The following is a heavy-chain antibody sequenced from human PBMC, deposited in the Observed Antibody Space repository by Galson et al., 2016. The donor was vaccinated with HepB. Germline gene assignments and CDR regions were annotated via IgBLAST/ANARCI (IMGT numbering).Heavy chain of an antibody. D-gene: IGHD3-9*01. J-gene: IGHJ4*02. CDR1: GHDFSSFW. CDR2: IYPGDSDT. V-gene: IGHV5-51*01. CDR3: ARRGRYFDRDPTRN. Sequence: QSGAEVKKPGESLKISCKDSGHDFSSFWVGWVRQMPGRGLEWMGIIYPGDSDTRYSPSFQGQVTISADKSISTAYLQWSSLKASDTAMYYCARRGRYFDRDPTRNWSQETMVTVSS.